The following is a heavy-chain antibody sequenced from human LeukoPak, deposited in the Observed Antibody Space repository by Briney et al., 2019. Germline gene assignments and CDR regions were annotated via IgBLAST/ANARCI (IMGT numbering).Heavy chain of an antibody. CDR1: GFTVSTNY. CDR3: ARGRTRSFDY. V-gene: IGHV3-53*01. Sequence: GGPLRLSCAASGFTVSTNYMSWVRQAPGKGLEWVSVIYTGGSTYYADSVKGRFTISRDNSKNTLYLQMNSLRADDTAVYYCARGRTRSFDYWGQGTLVTVSS. D-gene: IGHD3/OR15-3a*01. J-gene: IGHJ4*02. CDR2: IYTGGST.